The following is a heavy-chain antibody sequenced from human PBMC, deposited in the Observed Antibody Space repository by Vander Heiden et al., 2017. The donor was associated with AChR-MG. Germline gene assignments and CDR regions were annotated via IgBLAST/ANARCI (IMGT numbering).Heavy chain of an antibody. Sequence: QVQLQESGPGLVKASQTLSLTCTVSGDSISSSSYYWNWIRQPAGKGLEWIGRIYTTGSTNYNPSLKSRVTISVDTSKNQFSLRLTSVTAADTAVYYCATNRLGQHFFDYWGQGTLVTVSS. V-gene: IGHV4-61*02. CDR3: ATNRLGQHFFDY. J-gene: IGHJ4*02. CDR2: IYTTGST. CDR1: GDSISSSSYY. D-gene: IGHD1-26*01.